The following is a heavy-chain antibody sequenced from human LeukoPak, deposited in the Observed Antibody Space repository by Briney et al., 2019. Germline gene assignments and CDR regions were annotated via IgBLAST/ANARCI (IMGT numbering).Heavy chain of an antibody. J-gene: IGHJ4*02. D-gene: IGHD1-1*01. V-gene: IGHV3-74*01. Sequence: GGSLRLSCATSGFTSSRYWMHWVRQAPEKGLVWVSYINSDGSSTNYADSVKGRFTISRDNAKNTLYLQMNSLRAEDTAVYYCARGGLGTGIDYWGQGTLVTVSS. CDR1: GFTSSRYW. CDR2: INSDGSST. CDR3: ARGGLGTGIDY.